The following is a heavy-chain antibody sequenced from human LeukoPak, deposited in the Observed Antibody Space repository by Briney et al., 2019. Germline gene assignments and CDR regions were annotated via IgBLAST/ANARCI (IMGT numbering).Heavy chain of an antibody. Sequence: GGSLRLSCAASGFTFSSYSMNWVRQAPGKGLGWVSSISSSSSYIYYADSVKGRFTISRDNAKNSLYLQMNSLRAEDTAVYYCATEGSGELLDWFDPWGQGTLVTVSS. CDR1: GFTFSSYS. CDR3: ATEGSGELLDWFDP. J-gene: IGHJ5*02. CDR2: ISSSSSYI. V-gene: IGHV3-21*01. D-gene: IGHD1-26*01.